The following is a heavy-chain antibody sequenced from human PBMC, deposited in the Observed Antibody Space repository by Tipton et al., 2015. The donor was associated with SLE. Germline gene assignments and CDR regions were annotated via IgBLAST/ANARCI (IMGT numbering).Heavy chain of an antibody. J-gene: IGHJ4*02. D-gene: IGHD2-21*01. Sequence: TLSLTCTVSGGSISSYYWSWIRQPPGKGLEWIGYIYYSGSTNYNPSLKSRVTISVDTSKNQFSLKLSSVTAADTAVYYCARVTVVVIAPDYWGQGTLVTVSS. V-gene: IGHV4-59*12. CDR3: ARVTVVVIAPDY. CDR2: IYYSGST. CDR1: GGSISSYY.